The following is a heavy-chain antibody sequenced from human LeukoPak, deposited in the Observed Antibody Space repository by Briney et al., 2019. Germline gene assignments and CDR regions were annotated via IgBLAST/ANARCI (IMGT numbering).Heavy chain of an antibody. J-gene: IGHJ5*02. Sequence: SVKVSCKASGGTFSSYAISWVRQAPGQGLEWMGGIIPIFGTANYAQKFQGRVTITADESTSTAYMELSSLRSEDTAVYYCAREGNYYGSGSYYSWLDPWGQGTLVTVSS. CDR1: GGTFSSYA. CDR3: AREGNYYGSGSYYSWLDP. D-gene: IGHD3-10*01. CDR2: IIPIFGTA. V-gene: IGHV1-69*13.